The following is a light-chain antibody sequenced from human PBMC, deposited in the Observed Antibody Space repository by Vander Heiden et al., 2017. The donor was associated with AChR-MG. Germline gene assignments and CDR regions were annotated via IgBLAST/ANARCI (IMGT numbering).Light chain of an antibody. Sequence: DLQVTQSRASFSASVGASVTITCRASQNIKGFLNWYQQKPGKAPKLVSYAASTLQIGGPSRFSGSGSETEFTLTMNSLQPEESAIYYCQQSYMSLTFGGGTRVE. CDR3: QQSYMSLT. J-gene: IGKJ4*01. V-gene: IGKV1-39*01. CDR2: AAS. CDR1: QNIKGF.